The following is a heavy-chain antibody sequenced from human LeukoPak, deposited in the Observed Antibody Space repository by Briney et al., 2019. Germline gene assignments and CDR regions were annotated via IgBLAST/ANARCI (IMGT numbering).Heavy chain of an antibody. V-gene: IGHV1-46*01. D-gene: IGHD6-19*01. CDR1: GYTFTSYC. J-gene: IGHJ4*02. Sequence: GASGKVSCKASGYTFTSYCMHWVRQAPGQGLEWMGIINPSGGSTSYAQKFQGRVTMTRDTSTSTVYMELSSLRSEDTAVYYCFSAGGEASGTDSSGWYGDYWGQGTLVTVSS. CDR3: FSAGGEASGTDSSGWYGDY. CDR2: INPSGGST.